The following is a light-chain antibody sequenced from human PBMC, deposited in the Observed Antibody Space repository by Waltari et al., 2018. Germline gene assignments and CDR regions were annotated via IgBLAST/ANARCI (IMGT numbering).Light chain of an antibody. Sequence: QSALTQPASVSGSPGQSITISCTGSSSDVGGYNFVSWYQHHPGKAPKLMIYDVTNRPPGVSNRFSGSKSGNTASLTISGLQAEDEADYYCSSYTSSNIDMLFGGGTKLTVL. CDR3: SSYTSSNIDML. CDR2: DVT. CDR1: SSDVGGYNF. V-gene: IGLV2-14*03. J-gene: IGLJ2*01.